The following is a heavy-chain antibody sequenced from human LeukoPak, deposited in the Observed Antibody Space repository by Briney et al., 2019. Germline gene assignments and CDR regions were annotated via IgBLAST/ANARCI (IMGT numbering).Heavy chain of an antibody. D-gene: IGHD3-3*01. J-gene: IGHJ3*02. CDR1: GRSISSYH. CDR2: TYNSGST. Sequence: PSETLSLTCTVSGRSISSYHWSWIRQPPGKGLEWIGDTYNSGSTNYNPSLKSRVTISVDTSKNQFSLKLTSVTAADTAVYYCAGGIFGVVINAFHIWGQGTMVTVSS. V-gene: IGHV4-59*01. CDR3: AGGIFGVVINAFHI.